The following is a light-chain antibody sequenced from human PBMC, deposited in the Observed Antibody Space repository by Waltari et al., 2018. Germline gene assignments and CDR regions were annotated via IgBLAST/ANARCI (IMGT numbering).Light chain of an antibody. CDR2: SNY. Sequence: QSVLTQPPSASGTPGQRVTISCSGSSSNIGSHTVNWYQQLPGTAPKLLIYSNYQRPSGVPDRFSGSRSGTSASLAISGLQSEDEADYHCAAWDDGLSGRSWVFGGGTKLTVL. J-gene: IGLJ3*02. V-gene: IGLV1-44*01. CDR1: SSNIGSHT. CDR3: AAWDDGLSGRSWV.